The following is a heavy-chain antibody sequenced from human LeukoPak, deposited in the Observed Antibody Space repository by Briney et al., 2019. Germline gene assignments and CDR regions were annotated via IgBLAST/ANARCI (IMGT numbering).Heavy chain of an antibody. Sequence: GGSLRLSCGASGFTLSSYSMNWVRQAPVKGLEWVSYISSSSSTIYYADSVKGRFTISSDTARNSLYLHMHSLRAEDTAVYYCARDHNWAFDYWGQGALVTVSS. CDR1: GFTLSSYS. J-gene: IGHJ4*02. V-gene: IGHV3-48*04. CDR2: ISSSSSTI. CDR3: ARDHNWAFDY. D-gene: IGHD1-20*01.